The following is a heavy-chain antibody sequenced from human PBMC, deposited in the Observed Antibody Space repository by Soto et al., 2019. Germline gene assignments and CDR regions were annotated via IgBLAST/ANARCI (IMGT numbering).Heavy chain of an antibody. D-gene: IGHD1-26*01. CDR3: ARRIVGTTGHAMDV. J-gene: IGHJ6*02. Sequence: QVQLVESGGGLVKPGGSLRLSCAASGFTFSDYHMSWIRQAPGKGLECVSYISSSGSNVYYADSVKGRFTISRDNAKNSLYLQMTSLRVEDTAVYYCARRIVGTTGHAMDVWGQGTTVTVSS. CDR2: ISSSGSNV. CDR1: GFTFSDYH. V-gene: IGHV3-11*01.